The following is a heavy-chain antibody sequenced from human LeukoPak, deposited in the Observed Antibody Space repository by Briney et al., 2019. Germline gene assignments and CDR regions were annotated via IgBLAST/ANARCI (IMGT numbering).Heavy chain of an antibody. CDR1: GYTFTSYY. V-gene: IGHV1-46*01. D-gene: IGHD6-6*01. CDR3: ARVPRRFKQLVLFDY. J-gene: IGHJ4*02. CDR2: INPSGGST. Sequence: ASVKVSCKASGYTFTSYYMHWVRQAPGQGLEWMGIINPSGGSTSYAQKFQGRVTMTRDMSTSTVYMELSSLRSEDTAVYYCARVPRRFKQLVLFDYWGQGTLVTVSS.